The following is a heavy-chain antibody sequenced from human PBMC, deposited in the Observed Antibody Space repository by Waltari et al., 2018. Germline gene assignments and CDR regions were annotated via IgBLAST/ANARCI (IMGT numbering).Heavy chain of an antibody. Sequence: HLVQSGAEVKQTGDSMKVSCQASGYTLTHYYIHWVRQAPGQGLEWLGWSNPNTGDTKFGQKFQGRVTMTRDTSITTAYMDLNKLRSDDTAIYYCAVGSGSFVSKWFDPWGQGTLVTVST. CDR1: GYTLTHYY. D-gene: IGHD1-26*01. J-gene: IGHJ5*02. V-gene: IGHV1-2*02. CDR2: SNPNTGDT. CDR3: AVGSGSFVSKWFDP.